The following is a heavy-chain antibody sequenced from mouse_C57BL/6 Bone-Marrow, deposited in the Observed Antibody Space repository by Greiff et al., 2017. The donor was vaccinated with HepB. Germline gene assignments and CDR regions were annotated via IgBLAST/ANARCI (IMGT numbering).Heavy chain of an antibody. J-gene: IGHJ2*01. D-gene: IGHD1-1*01. V-gene: IGHV1-53*01. CDR3: ARSPLLITTVVATFDY. CDR2: INPSNGGT. Sequence: QVQLQQPGTELVKPGASVKLSCKASGYTFTSYWMHWVKQRPGQGLEWIGNINPSNGGTNYNEKFKSKATLTVDKSSSTAYMQLSSLTSEDSAVYYCARSPLLITTVVATFDYWGQGTTLTVSS. CDR1: GYTFTSYW.